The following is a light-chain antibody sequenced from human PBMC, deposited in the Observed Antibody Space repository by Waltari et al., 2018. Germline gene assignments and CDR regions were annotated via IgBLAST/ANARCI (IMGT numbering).Light chain of an antibody. Sequence: QSALTQPPSASGSPGQSVTLSCTGTSSDIGCNNLVSWYQHHQGKAPRLMIYEVNKRPSGVPDRFSGSKSGNTASLTVSGLQAEDEADYYCCSSAGRNNLRVFGGGTKLTVL. CDR1: SSDIGCNNL. CDR2: EVN. CDR3: CSSAGRNNLRV. V-gene: IGLV2-8*01. J-gene: IGLJ3*02.